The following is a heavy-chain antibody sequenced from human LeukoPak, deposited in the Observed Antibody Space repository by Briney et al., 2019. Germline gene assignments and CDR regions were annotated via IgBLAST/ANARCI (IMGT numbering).Heavy chain of an antibody. J-gene: IGHJ6*03. Sequence: GGSLRLSCAASGFTFSTYDMHWVRQVSGKGLEWVSSIGTIGDTFYPGSVKGRFTISRENAKNSLYLQMNGLRAGDTAVYYCARATVIGNTPVPGYMDVWGKGTTVTVSS. CDR2: IGTIGDT. V-gene: IGHV3-13*01. CDR1: GFTFSTYD. CDR3: ARATVIGNTPVPGYMDV. D-gene: IGHD2-21*01.